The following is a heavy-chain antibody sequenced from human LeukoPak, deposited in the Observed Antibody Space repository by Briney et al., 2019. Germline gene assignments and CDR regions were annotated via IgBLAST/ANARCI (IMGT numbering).Heavy chain of an antibody. CDR2: INPNSGGT. D-gene: IGHD3-22*01. Sequence: PEASVKVSCKASGYTFTGYYMHWVRQAPGQGLEWMGWINPNSGGTNYAQKFQGRVTMTRDTSISTAYMELSRLRPDDTAVYYCARDDNYYDSSGYYPYYYYGMDVWGQGTTVTVSS. CDR3: ARDDNYYDSSGYYPYYYYGMDV. CDR1: GYTFTGYY. J-gene: IGHJ6*02. V-gene: IGHV1-2*02.